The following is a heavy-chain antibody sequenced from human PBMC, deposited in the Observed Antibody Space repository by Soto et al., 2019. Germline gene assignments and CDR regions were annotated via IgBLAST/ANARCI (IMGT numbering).Heavy chain of an antibody. Sequence: GGSLRLSCAASGFIFSNYAMSWVRQAPGKGLEWVSAITGSGDNTYYADSVKGRFTISRDNSQNTLYLQMNSLRAEDTAVYYCEAAAANSWFDPWGQGTLVTVSS. J-gene: IGHJ5*02. V-gene: IGHV3-23*01. D-gene: IGHD6-13*01. CDR3: EAAAANSWFDP. CDR1: GFIFSNYA. CDR2: ITGSGDNT.